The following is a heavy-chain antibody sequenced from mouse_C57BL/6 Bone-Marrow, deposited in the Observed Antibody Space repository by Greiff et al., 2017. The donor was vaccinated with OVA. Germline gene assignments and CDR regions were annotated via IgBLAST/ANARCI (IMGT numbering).Heavy chain of an antibody. D-gene: IGHD3-2*02. CDR1: GYTFTDYN. CDR2: INPNNGGT. V-gene: IGHV1-18*01. Sequence: EVKLMESGPELVKPGASVKIPCKASGYTFTDYNLDWVKQSHGKSLEWIGDINPNNGGTIYNQKFKGKATLTVDKSSSTAYMELRSLTSEDTAVYYCAILRLRFAYWGQGTLVTVSA. J-gene: IGHJ3*01. CDR3: AILRLRFAY.